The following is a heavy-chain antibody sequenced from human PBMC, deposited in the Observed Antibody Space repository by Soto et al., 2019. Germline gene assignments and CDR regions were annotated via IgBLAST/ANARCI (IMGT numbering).Heavy chain of an antibody. Sequence: QVQLVQSGAEVKKPGSSVKVSCKASGGTFSSYAISWVRQAPGQGLEWMGGIIPIFGTANYAQKFQGRVRLIAAXSTSTAYMELSSLRSEDTAVYYCARVEGSSGYLDYWGQGTLVTVSS. CDR2: IIPIFGTA. D-gene: IGHD3-22*01. CDR1: GGTFSSYA. J-gene: IGHJ4*02. V-gene: IGHV1-69*12. CDR3: ARVEGSSGYLDY.